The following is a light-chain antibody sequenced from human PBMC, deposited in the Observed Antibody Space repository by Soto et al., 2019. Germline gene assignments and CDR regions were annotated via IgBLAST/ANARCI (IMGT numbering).Light chain of an antibody. Sequence: EIVLTQSPGILSLSPGERATLSCRAIQSITSNFLAWYKQKHGQSPRLLICRASTTAPDIPDRFRGSGSGTDFTLTISRLEPEDFAVYYCQQCGGSTWTFGRGTKVDIK. J-gene: IGKJ1*01. CDR1: QSITSNF. CDR2: RAS. CDR3: QQCGGSTWT. V-gene: IGKV3-20*01.